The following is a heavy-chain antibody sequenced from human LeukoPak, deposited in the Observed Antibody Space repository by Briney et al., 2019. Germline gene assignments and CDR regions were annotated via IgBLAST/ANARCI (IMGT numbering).Heavy chain of an antibody. CDR3: ATEGYSYGSYYFDY. CDR2: LDPEDGET. CDR1: GYTLTELS. Sequence: ASVKVSCKVSGYTLTELSMHWVRQAPGKGLEWMGGLDPEDGETIYAQKFQGRVTMTEDTSTDTAYMELSSLRSEDTAVYYCATEGYSYGSYYFDYWGQGTLVTVSS. D-gene: IGHD5-18*01. V-gene: IGHV1-24*01. J-gene: IGHJ4*02.